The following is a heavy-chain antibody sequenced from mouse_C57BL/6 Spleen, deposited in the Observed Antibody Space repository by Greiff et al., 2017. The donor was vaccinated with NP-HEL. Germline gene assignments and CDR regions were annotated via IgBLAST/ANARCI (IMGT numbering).Heavy chain of an antibody. CDR2: IYPGDGDT. CDR3: ARRGSNYVFAY. V-gene: IGHV1-80*01. D-gene: IGHD2-5*01. Sequence: VQLQESGAELVKPGASVKISCKASGYAFSSYWMNWVKQRPGKGLEWIGQIYPGDGDTNYNGKFKGKATLTADKSSSTAYMQLSSLTSEDSAVYFCARRGSNYVFAYWGQGTLVTVSA. J-gene: IGHJ3*01. CDR1: GYAFSSYW.